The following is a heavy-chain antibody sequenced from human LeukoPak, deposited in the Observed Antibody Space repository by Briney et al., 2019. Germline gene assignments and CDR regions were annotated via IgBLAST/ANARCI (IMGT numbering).Heavy chain of an antibody. V-gene: IGHV3-23*01. CDR3: AKDDPPPITMVRGVIIRPIYYGMDV. D-gene: IGHD3-10*01. J-gene: IGHJ6*02. Sequence: GGSLRLSCAASGFTFSSYAMSWVRQAPGKGLEWVSAISGSGGSTYYADSVKGRFTISRDNSKNTLYLQMNSLRAEDTAVYYCAKDDPPPITMVRGVIIRPIYYGMDVWGQGTTVTVSS. CDR2: ISGSGGST. CDR1: GFTFSSYA.